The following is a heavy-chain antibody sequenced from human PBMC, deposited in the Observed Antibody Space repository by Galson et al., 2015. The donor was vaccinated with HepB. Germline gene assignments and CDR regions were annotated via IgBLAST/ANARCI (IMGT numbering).Heavy chain of an antibody. Sequence: SLRLSCAASGFTFSSYGMHWVRQAPGKGLEWVAVISYDGSNEYYADSVKGRFAISRDNSKNTLYLQMNSLRPEDTAVYYCAKDYSAVGLFDYWGQGTLVTVS. D-gene: IGHD2-21*01. CDR2: ISYDGSNE. CDR3: AKDYSAVGLFDY. CDR1: GFTFSSYG. J-gene: IGHJ4*02. V-gene: IGHV3-30*18.